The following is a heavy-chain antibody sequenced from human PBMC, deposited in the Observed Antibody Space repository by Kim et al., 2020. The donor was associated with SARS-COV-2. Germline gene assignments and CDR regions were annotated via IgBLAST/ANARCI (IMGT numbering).Heavy chain of an antibody. Sequence: GGSLRLSCAASGFTFSSYAMSWVRQAPGKGLEWVSAISCDGGSTYYADSVKGRFTISRDNTKNSLYLQMNSLRAEDTAVYYCAKELVVYGLEPGDYWGQGTLVTVSS. CDR3: AKELVVYGLEPGDY. CDR2: ISCDGGST. J-gene: IGHJ4*02. CDR1: GFTFSSYA. D-gene: IGHD2-8*02. V-gene: IGHV3-23*01.